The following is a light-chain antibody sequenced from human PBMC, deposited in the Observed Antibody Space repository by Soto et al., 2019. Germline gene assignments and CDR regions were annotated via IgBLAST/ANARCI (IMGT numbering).Light chain of an antibody. CDR1: QTVSSN. V-gene: IGKV3-15*01. CDR3: QQYNXWPPRT. Sequence: EIVMTQSPATLSVSPGERATLSCRASQTVSSNLAWYQHKPGQAPRLLIYGASTRATGIPARFSGSGSGTXXXXXXXXXXXXXXXXYYCQQYNXWPPRTFGRGTKVEIK. J-gene: IGKJ1*01. CDR2: GAS.